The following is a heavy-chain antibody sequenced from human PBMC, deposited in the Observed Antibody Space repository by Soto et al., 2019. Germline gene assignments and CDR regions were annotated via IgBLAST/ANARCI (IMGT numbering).Heavy chain of an antibody. CDR2: IIPIFGTA. J-gene: IGHJ4*02. V-gene: IGHV1-69*13. D-gene: IGHD3-22*01. Sequence: SVKVSCKASGGTFSSYAISWVRQAPGQGLEWMGGIIPIFGTANYAQKFQGRVTITADESTSTAYMELSSLRSEDTAVYYCARSPYYYDSSGPIYYFDYWGQGTLVTVS. CDR1: GGTFSSYA. CDR3: ARSPYYYDSSGPIYYFDY.